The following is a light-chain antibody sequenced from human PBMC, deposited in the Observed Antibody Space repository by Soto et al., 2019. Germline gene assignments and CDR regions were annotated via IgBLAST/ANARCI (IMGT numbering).Light chain of an antibody. CDR2: DAS. V-gene: IGKV3-20*01. J-gene: IGKJ4*01. CDR3: QQYGTSPLT. CDR1: QSVSSSY. Sequence: EIVLTQSPGTLSLSPGERVTLSCRASQSVSSSYLAWYQQKPGQAPRLLIYDASSRATGIPDRFSRSGSGTDFTLTISRLEPEDVAVYYCQQYGTSPLTFGGGTKVEIK.